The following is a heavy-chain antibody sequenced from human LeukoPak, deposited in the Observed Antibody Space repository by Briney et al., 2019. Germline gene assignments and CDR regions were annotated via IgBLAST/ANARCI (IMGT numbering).Heavy chain of an antibody. V-gene: IGHV5-51*01. J-gene: IGHJ3*02. D-gene: IGHD3-22*01. CDR3: ARQKGAYYYDSSGYGAFDI. Sequence: GESLKISCKGSGYSFTSYWIGWVRQMPGKGLEWMGIIYPGDSDTRYSPSFQGQVTISADKSISTAYLQRSSLKASDTAMYYCARQKGAYYYDSSGYGAFDIWGQGTMVTVSS. CDR1: GYSFTSYW. CDR2: IYPGDSDT.